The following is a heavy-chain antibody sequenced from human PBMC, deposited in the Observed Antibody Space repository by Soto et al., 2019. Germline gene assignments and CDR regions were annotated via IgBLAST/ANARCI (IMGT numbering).Heavy chain of an antibody. Sequence: GGSLRLSCAASGFTFSSYGMHWVRQAPGKGLEWVAVISYDGSNKYYADSVKGRFTISRDNSKNTLYLQMNSLRAEDTAVYYCTTASYIPPIIVRLDDWAHGTLVPVSS. D-gene: IGHD3-16*01. CDR3: TTASYIPPIIVRLDD. CDR2: ISYDGSNK. V-gene: IGHV3-30*03. J-gene: IGHJ4*01. CDR1: GFTFSSYG.